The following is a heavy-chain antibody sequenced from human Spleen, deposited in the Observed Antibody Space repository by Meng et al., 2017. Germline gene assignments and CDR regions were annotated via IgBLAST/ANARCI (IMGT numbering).Heavy chain of an antibody. CDR3: ARDKSHYDGRSGWFDP. J-gene: IGHJ5*02. D-gene: IGHD3-16*01. V-gene: IGHV3-30-3*01. CDR1: GFTFADYA. Sequence: QIQLVESGGGVVQPGGSLRLSGSTSGFTFADYAMHWVRQAPGKGPQWVVIVSHDGNSGCYADSVKGRFSVSRDNFKNIQFLHMNSLRPEDTALYYCARDKSHYDGRSGWFDPWGQGTLVTVSS. CDR2: VSHDGNSG.